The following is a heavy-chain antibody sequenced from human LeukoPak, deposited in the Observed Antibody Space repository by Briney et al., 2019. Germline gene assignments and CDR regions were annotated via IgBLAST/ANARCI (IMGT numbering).Heavy chain of an antibody. Sequence: PSETLSLTCTVSGGSISSYYWSWIRQPPGKGLEWIGYIYYSGSTNYNPSLKSRVTISVDTSKNQFSLKLSSVTAADTAVYYCARGGQLWFGDPPFDYWGQGTLVTVSS. CDR2: IYYSGST. J-gene: IGHJ4*02. CDR1: GGSISSYY. CDR3: ARGGQLWFGDPPFDY. V-gene: IGHV4-59*01. D-gene: IGHD3-10*01.